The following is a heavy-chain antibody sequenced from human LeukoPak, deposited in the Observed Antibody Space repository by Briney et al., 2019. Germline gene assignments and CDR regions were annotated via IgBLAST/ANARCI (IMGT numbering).Heavy chain of an antibody. J-gene: IGHJ4*02. CDR1: GFTFSSYA. CDR3: AKVRGGYYGSGSYEGVDD. Sequence: SGGSLRLSCAASGFTFSSYAMQWVRQAPGKGLEWLAILSYDGSRKNYADSVKGRLTISRDNSKNTLYLQLNSLRGDDTAVYHCAKVRGGYYGSGSYEGVDDWGQGTLVTVSS. V-gene: IGHV3-30*18. D-gene: IGHD3-10*01. CDR2: LSYDGSRK.